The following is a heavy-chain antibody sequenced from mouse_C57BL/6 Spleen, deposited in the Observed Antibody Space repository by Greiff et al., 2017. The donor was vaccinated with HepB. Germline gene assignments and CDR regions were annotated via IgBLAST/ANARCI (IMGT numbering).Heavy chain of an antibody. V-gene: IGHV1-54*01. CDR1: GYAFTNYL. CDR3: ARGGNYYGSSRYYFAY. J-gene: IGHJ2*01. D-gene: IGHD1-1*01. Sequence: VQLQQSGAELVRPGTSVKVSCKASGYAFTNYLIEWVKQRPGQGLEWIGVINPGSGGTNYNEKFKGKATLTADKSSSTAYMQLSSLTSEDSAVYFCARGGNYYGSSRYYFAYWGQGTTLTVSS. CDR2: INPGSGGT.